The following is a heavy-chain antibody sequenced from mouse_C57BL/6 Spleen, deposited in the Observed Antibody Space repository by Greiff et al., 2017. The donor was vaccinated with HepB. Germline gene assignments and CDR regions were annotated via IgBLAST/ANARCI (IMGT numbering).Heavy chain of an antibody. Sequence: VQLQQSGAELMKPGASVKLSCKATGYTFTGYWIEWVKQRPGHGLEWIGEILPGSDITNYNEKFKGKATFTADTSSNTAYMQLSSLTTEDSAIYYCARGLSYFCDYWGQGTTLTVSS. J-gene: IGHJ2*01. CDR1: GYTFTGYW. V-gene: IGHV1-9*01. D-gene: IGHD3-3*01. CDR2: ILPGSDIT. CDR3: ARGLSYFCDY.